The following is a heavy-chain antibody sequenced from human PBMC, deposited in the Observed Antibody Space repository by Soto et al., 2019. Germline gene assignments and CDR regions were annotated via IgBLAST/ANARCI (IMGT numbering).Heavy chain of an antibody. CDR2: IYYSGST. Sequence: PSETLSLTCTVSGDSISSSAYYWGWVRQPPGKGLEWIWIIYYSGSTYYNPSLKSRVTITVDTSKNQFSLKLSSVTAADTAVYFCARDTSGVYYFDSWGQGTLVTVSS. J-gene: IGHJ4*02. CDR3: ARDTSGVYYFDS. CDR1: GDSISSSAYY. V-gene: IGHV4-39*02. D-gene: IGHD1-26*01.